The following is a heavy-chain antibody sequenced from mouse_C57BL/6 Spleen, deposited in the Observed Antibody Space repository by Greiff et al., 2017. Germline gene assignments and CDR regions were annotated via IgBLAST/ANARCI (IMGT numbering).Heavy chain of an antibody. J-gene: IGHJ2*01. D-gene: IGHD1-1*01. Sequence: QVQLQQPGAELVKPGASVKLSCKASGYTFTSYWMHWVKQRPGQGLEWIGMIHPNSGSTNYNEKLKSKATLTVDKSSSTAYMQLSSLTSEDSAVYYCAREGYYGSSFDYWGQGTTLTVSS. CDR1: GYTFTSYW. V-gene: IGHV1-64*01. CDR3: AREGYYGSSFDY. CDR2: IHPNSGST.